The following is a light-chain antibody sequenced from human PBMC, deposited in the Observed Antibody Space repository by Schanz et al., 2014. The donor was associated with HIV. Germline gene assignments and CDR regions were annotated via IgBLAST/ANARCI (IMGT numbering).Light chain of an antibody. CDR3: SSYAGSNKFGV. CDR2: DVS. CDR1: SSDVGGYNY. J-gene: IGLJ3*02. V-gene: IGLV2-14*03. Sequence: QSALAQPASVSGSPGQSITISCTGTSSDVGGYNYVSWYQRHPGKAPKLMIYDVSNRPSGVSNRFSGSKSGNTASLTVSGLQAEDEADYYCSSYAGSNKFGVFGGGTKVTVL.